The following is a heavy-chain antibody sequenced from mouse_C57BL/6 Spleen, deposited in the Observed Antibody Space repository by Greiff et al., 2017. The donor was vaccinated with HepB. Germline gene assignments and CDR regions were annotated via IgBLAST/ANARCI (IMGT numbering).Heavy chain of an antibody. Sequence: VQLQQSGAELARPGASVKLSCKASGYTFTSYGISWVKQRTGQGLEWIGEIYPRSGNTYYNEKFKGKATLTADKSSSTAYMELRSLTSEDSAVYFCAIIYYDSYYFDYWGQGTTLTVSS. V-gene: IGHV1-81*01. CDR1: GYTFTSYG. CDR2: IYPRSGNT. J-gene: IGHJ2*01. CDR3: AIIYYDSYYFDY. D-gene: IGHD2-4*01.